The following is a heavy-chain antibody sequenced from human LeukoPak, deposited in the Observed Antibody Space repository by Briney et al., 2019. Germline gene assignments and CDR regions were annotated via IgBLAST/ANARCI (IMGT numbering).Heavy chain of an antibody. CDR2: IDYSGST. J-gene: IGHJ4*02. V-gene: IGHV4-39*01. D-gene: IGHD4-17*01. CDR1: GGSISSSSYY. Sequence: KASETLSLTCTVSGGSISSSSYYWGWIRQPPGKGLEWIGSIDYSGSTYYNPSLKSRVTISVDTSKNQFSLKLSSVTAADTAVYYCASLTTVTTSSNFDYWGQGTLVTVSS. CDR3: ASLTTVTTSSNFDY.